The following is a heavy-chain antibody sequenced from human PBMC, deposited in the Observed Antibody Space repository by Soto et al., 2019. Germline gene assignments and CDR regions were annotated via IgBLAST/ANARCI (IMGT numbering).Heavy chain of an antibody. J-gene: IGHJ3*02. V-gene: IGHV3-30*18. CDR1: GFTFSSYG. D-gene: IGHD3-22*01. CDR2: ISYDGSNK. Sequence: GGSLRLCCAASGFTFSSYGMHWVRQAPGKGLEWVAVISYDGSNKYYADSVKGRFTISRDNSKNTLYLQMNSLRAEDTAVYYCAKDFLYYYDSSGYYSPELAAFDIWGQGTMVTVSS. CDR3: AKDFLYYYDSSGYYSPELAAFDI.